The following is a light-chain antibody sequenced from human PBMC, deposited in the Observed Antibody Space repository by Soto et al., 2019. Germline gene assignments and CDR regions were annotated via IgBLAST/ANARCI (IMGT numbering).Light chain of an antibody. CDR3: CSYAGSYSNYV. CDR2: EVT. Sequence: QSAPTQPRSVSGSPGQSVTISCTGTSSDVGGYNYVSWYQQHPGKVPKLMIYEVTKRPSGVPDRFSGSKSGNTASLTISGLQAEDEADYYCCSYAGSYSNYVFGTGTKVTV. V-gene: IGLV2-11*01. CDR1: SSDVGGYNY. J-gene: IGLJ1*01.